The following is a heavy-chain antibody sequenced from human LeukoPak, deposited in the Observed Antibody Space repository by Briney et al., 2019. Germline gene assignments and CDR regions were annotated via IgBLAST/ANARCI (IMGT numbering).Heavy chain of an antibody. CDR2: INHGGST. Sequence: TPSETLSLTCTVNGGSFSDYYWTWIRQPPGKGLEWIGEINHGGSTNYNPSLKSRVTMSVDTSKNQFSLKLSFVTAADTAVYYCARGIAIGYCSGGSCYPSDYWGQGTLVTVSS. V-gene: IGHV4-34*01. CDR3: ARGIAIGYCSGGSCYPSDY. CDR1: GGSFSDYY. J-gene: IGHJ4*02. D-gene: IGHD2-15*01.